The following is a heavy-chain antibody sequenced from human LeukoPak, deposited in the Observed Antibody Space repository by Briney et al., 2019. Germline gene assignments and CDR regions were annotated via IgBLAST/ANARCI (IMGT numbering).Heavy chain of an antibody. J-gene: IGHJ5*02. CDR3: ARGGYGSNSVADLSCNRFDP. Sequence: GRSLRLSCAASGFTFSSYAIHWVRQAPGKGLEWVAFISYDGNNKYYADSVKGRFTISRDNSKNTLYLQMNSLRAEDTAVYYCARGGYGSNSVADLSCNRFDPWGQGTLVTVSS. V-gene: IGHV3-30*04. CDR1: GFTFSSYA. D-gene: IGHD6-19*01. CDR2: ISYDGNNK.